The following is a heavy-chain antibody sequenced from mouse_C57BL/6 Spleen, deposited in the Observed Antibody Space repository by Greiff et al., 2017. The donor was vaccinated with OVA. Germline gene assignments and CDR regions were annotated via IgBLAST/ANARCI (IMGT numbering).Heavy chain of an antibody. CDR2: IDPSDSET. Sequence: VKLQESGAELVRPGSSVKLSCKASGYTFTSYWMHWVKQRPIQGLEWIGNIDPSDSETHYNQKFKDKATLTVDKSSSTADMQLSSLTSEDSAVYYCARFGAQATLAWFAYWGQGTLVTVSA. V-gene: IGHV1-52*01. D-gene: IGHD3-2*02. J-gene: IGHJ3*01. CDR1: GYTFTSYW. CDR3: ARFGAQATLAWFAY.